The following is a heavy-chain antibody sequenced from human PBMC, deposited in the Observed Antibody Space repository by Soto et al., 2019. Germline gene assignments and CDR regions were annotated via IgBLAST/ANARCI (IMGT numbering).Heavy chain of an antibody. D-gene: IGHD2-2*02. CDR1: GGSFSGYY. CDR2: INHSGST. J-gene: IGHJ4*02. Sequence: PSETLSLTCAVYGGSFSGYYWSWIRQPPGKGLEWIGEINHSGSTNYNPSLKSRVTISVDTSKNQFSLKLSSVTAADTAVYYCARGEGGTDIVVVPAAIRYFDYWGQGTLVTVSS. CDR3: ARGEGGTDIVVVPAAIRYFDY. V-gene: IGHV4-34*01.